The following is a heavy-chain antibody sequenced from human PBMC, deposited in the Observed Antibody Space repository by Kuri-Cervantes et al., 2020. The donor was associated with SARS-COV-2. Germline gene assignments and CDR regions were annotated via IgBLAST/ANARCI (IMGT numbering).Heavy chain of an antibody. D-gene: IGHD1-1*01. Sequence: GGSLRLSCAASGFTFSSYGMHWVRQAPGKGLEWVAFIRYDGSNKYYADSVKGRFTISRDNSKNTLYLQMNSLKPEDTAVYYCTTGGTTTSFAFDIWGQGTMVTVSS. J-gene: IGHJ3*02. CDR1: GFTFSSYG. CDR3: TTGGTTTSFAFDI. CDR2: IRYDGSNK. V-gene: IGHV3-30*02.